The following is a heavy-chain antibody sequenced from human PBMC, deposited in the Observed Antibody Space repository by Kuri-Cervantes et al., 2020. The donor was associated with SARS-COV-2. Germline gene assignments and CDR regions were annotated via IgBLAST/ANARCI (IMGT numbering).Heavy chain of an antibody. Sequence: ASVKVSCKASGYTFTSYDINWVRQATGQGLEWMGWMNPNSGNTDYAQKFQGRVTITRNTSISTAYMELSSLRSEDTAVYYCARVQTLPAAISGTLSRGQYYYYYYYMDVWGKGTTVTVSS. V-gene: IGHV1-8*03. D-gene: IGHD2-2*01. CDR2: MNPNSGNT. CDR1: GYTFTSYD. J-gene: IGHJ6*03. CDR3: ARVQTLPAAISGTLSRGQYYYYYYYMDV.